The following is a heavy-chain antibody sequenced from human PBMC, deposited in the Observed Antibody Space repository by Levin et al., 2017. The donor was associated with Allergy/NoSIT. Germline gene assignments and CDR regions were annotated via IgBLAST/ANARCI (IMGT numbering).Heavy chain of an antibody. CDR3: ARDLTIFGVVIIYCMDV. V-gene: IGHV1-18*01. CDR1: GYTFTSYG. Sequence: ASVKVSCKASGYTFTSYGISWVRQAPGQGLEWMGWISAYNGNTKYAQKLQGRVTMTTDTSTSTAYMELRSLRSDDTAVYYCARDLTIFGVVIIYCMDVWGQGTTVTVSS. J-gene: IGHJ6*02. D-gene: IGHD3-3*01. CDR2: ISAYNGNT.